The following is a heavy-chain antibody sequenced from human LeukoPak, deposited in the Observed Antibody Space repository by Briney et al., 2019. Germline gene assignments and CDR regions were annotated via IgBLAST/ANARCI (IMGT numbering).Heavy chain of an antibody. Sequence: GGSLRLSCAASEFTFSIYAMSWVRQAPGRGLEWVASITSTGESTWYAGSVKGRFTLSRDNSKYTVYLQMNSRRAEDTAIYYCAKDRPNYFGTNGHYYRRDGDFWGQGPLVTVSS. V-gene: IGHV3-23*01. CDR3: AKDRPNYFGTNGHYYRRDGDF. CDR1: EFTFSIYA. CDR2: ITSTGEST. D-gene: IGHD3-22*01. J-gene: IGHJ4*02.